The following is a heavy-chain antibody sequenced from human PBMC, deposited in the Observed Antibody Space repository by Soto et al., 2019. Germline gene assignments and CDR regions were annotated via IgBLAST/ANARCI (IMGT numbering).Heavy chain of an antibody. CDR2: INPLNGGT. J-gene: IGHJ4*02. V-gene: IGHV1-46*01. Sequence: QVQVVQSGAEVKKPGASVRVSCKASGYSFTEHYLNWVRQAPGQGLAWMGIINPLNGGTTYAQKFQGLVTLTSDTYTSTVYMDMISLRTEDTAVYYCTSGSRLWFEKSDLHFVYWGQGTLVTVSS. D-gene: IGHD3-10*01. CDR1: GYSFTEHY. CDR3: TSGSRLWFEKSDLHFVY.